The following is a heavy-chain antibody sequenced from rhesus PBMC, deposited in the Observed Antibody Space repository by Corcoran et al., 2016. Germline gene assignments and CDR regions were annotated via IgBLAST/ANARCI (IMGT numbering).Heavy chain of an antibody. V-gene: IGHV4-93*02. Sequence: QVQLQESGPAVVKPSETLSLTCAVSGGSISSSNWWSWIRQSPGKGLEWIGGIYGSGGSTEYNPSLKSLVNISIDTSKDQFSLKLSSVTAAGPAVYYCARRGSGWTRDYWGQGVLVTVSS. CDR2: IYGSGGST. J-gene: IGHJ4*01. D-gene: IGHD6-31*01. CDR1: GGSISSSNW. CDR3: ARRGSGWTRDY.